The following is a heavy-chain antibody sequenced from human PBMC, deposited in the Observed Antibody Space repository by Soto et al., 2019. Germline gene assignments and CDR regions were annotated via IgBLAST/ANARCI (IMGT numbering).Heavy chain of an antibody. CDR1: GDSISNSRFY. D-gene: IGHD2-8*02. V-gene: IGHV4-39*01. CDR3: AKTRPGRGNWWARRDYVMDV. Sequence: SETLSLTCGVSGDSISNSRFYWAWIRQPPGEGLEWIGSIYHTGNAYYNPSLKSRVTISVDTSKNQFSLKMTSVTAADTAVYYCAKTRPGRGNWWARRDYVMDVWGQGTTVTVSS. J-gene: IGHJ6*02. CDR2: IYHTGNA.